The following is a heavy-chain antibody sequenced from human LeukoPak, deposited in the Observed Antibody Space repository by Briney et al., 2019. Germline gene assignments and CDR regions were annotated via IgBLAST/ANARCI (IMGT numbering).Heavy chain of an antibody. CDR2: ISYDGSNK. CDR1: GFTFSSYG. Sequence: GGSLRLSCAASGFTFSSYGMHWVRQAPGKGLEWVAVISYDGSNKYYADSVKGRFTISRDNSKNTLYLQMNSLRAEDTAVYYCARDVDYGDYQYFDYWGQGTLVTVSS. V-gene: IGHV3-30*03. J-gene: IGHJ4*02. D-gene: IGHD4-17*01. CDR3: ARDVDYGDYQYFDY.